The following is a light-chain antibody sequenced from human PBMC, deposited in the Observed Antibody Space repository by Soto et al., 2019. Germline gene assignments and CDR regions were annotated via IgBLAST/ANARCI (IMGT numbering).Light chain of an antibody. CDR1: QSLSGSR. V-gene: IGKV3-20*01. CDR3: QQYSNLPLT. CDR2: GAS. J-gene: IGKJ4*01. Sequence: EIVLTQSPATLSLSPGERATLSCRASQSLSGSRLAWYQQKPGLGPRALVYGASSRAPGIPDRFSGSGSGTDFTLTISRLEPEDFAVYYCQQYSNLPLTFGGGTKVDIK.